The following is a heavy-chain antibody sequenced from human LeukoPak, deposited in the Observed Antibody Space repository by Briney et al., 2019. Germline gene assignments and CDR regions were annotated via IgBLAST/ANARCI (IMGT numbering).Heavy chain of an antibody. CDR1: GVSIGSSSYY. CDR3: ARELLFSSSYDY. V-gene: IGHV4-39*01. D-gene: IGHD6-13*01. Sequence: SETLSLTCAVSGVSIGSSSYYWGWIRQPPGKGLEWIGSIYYSGSTYYNPSLKSRVTISVDTSKNQFSLKLSSVTAADTAVYYCARELLFSSSYDYWGQGTLVTVSS. J-gene: IGHJ4*02. CDR2: IYYSGST.